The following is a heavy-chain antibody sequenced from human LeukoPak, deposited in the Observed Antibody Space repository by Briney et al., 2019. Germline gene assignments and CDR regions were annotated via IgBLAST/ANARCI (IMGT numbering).Heavy chain of an antibody. CDR2: ISWNSGSI. CDR1: GFTFDDYA. J-gene: IGHJ6*04. CDR3: ASNYYYYYGMDV. V-gene: IGHV3-9*01. Sequence: PGRSLRLSCAASGFTFDDYAMHWVRQAPGKGLEWVSGISWNSGSIGYADSVKGRFTISRDNAKNSLYLQMNSLRAEDTAVYYCASNYYYYYGMDVWGKGTTVTVSS.